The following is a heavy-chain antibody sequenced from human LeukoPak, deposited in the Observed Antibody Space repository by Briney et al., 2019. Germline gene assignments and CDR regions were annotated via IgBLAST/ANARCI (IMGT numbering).Heavy chain of an antibody. CDR3: AKVQWSWFDP. Sequence: PGGSLRLSCAASGFTFSSYAMSWVRQAPGKGLGWVSAVSGSGGSTYYADSVKGRFTISRDNSKNTLYLQMNSLRAEDTAVYYCAKVQWSWFDPWGQGTLVTVSS. V-gene: IGHV3-23*01. CDR2: VSGSGGST. CDR1: GFTFSSYA. J-gene: IGHJ5*02. D-gene: IGHD6-19*01.